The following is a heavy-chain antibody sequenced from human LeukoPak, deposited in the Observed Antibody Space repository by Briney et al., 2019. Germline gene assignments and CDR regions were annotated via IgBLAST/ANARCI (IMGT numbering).Heavy chain of an antibody. Sequence: ASVKVSCKASGYTFTGYYMHWVRQAPGRGLEWMGWINPNSGGTNYAQKFQGRVTMTRDTSISTAYMELSRLRSDDTAVYYCARGEDILDAFDIWGQGTMVTVSS. CDR3: ARGEDILDAFDI. J-gene: IGHJ3*02. CDR2: INPNSGGT. CDR1: GYTFTGYY. V-gene: IGHV1-2*02.